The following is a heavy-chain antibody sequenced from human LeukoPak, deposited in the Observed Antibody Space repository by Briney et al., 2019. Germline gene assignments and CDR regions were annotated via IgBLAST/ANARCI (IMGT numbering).Heavy chain of an antibody. D-gene: IGHD3-3*01. CDR3: ATNRRGTAYYDFWSGYYEDWFDP. V-gene: IGHV3-30-3*01. Sequence: PGGPLRLSCAASGFTFSSYAMHWVRQAPGKGLGWVAVISYDGSNKYYADSVKGRFTISRDNSKNTLYLQMNSLRAEDTAVYYCATNRRGTAYYDFWSGYYEDWFDPWGQGTLVTVSS. CDR1: GFTFSSYA. CDR2: ISYDGSNK. J-gene: IGHJ5*02.